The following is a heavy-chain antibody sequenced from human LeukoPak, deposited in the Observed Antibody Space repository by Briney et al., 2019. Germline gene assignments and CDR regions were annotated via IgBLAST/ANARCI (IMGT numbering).Heavy chain of an antibody. CDR1: GFTFISYA. CDR3: ARHWVGDY. D-gene: IGHD7-27*01. J-gene: IGHJ4*02. Sequence: GGSLRLSCAASGFTFISYAMSWVRQAPGKGLEWVSAISGSGGITYYADSVKGRFTIYRDNSKNTLYLQMNSLGAEDTAVYYCARHWVGDYWGQGTLVTVSS. V-gene: IGHV3-23*01. CDR2: ISGSGGIT.